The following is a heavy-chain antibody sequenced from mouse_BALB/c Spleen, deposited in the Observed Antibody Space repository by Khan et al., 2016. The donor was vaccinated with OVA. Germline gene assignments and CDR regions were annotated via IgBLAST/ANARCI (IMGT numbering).Heavy chain of an antibody. Sequence: EVQLQESGPGLVKPSQSLSLTCTVTGYSITSNYAWNWIRQFPGHKLEWMGYISYSGSTSYNPSLKSRTSITRDTSKHQFFLQLSSVTTEDTATYYCARGNYYGYAIDYWGQGTSVTVSS. CDR3: ARGNYYGYAIDY. J-gene: IGHJ4*01. D-gene: IGHD1-1*01. CDR1: GYSITSNYA. CDR2: ISYSGST. V-gene: IGHV3-2*02.